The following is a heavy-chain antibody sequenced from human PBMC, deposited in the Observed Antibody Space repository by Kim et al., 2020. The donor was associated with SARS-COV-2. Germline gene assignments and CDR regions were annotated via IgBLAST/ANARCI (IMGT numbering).Heavy chain of an antibody. CDR1: GFTFSSYG. D-gene: IGHD6-19*01. V-gene: IGHV3-33*01. Sequence: GGSLRLSCAASGFTFSSYGMHWVRQAPGKGLEWVAVIWYDGSNKYYADSVKGRFTISRDNSKTTLYLQMNSLRAADTAVYYCARDDSGWGSGWYKYYGMEVWGQGSTGTVSS. CDR2: IWYDGSNK. CDR3: ARDDSGWGSGWYKYYGMEV. J-gene: IGHJ6*02.